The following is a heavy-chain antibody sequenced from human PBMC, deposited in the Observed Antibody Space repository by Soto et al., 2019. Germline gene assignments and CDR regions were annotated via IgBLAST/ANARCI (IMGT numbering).Heavy chain of an antibody. D-gene: IGHD3-16*01. CDR3: AMGGLQSTPPDY. J-gene: IGHJ4*02. Sequence: QVQLVQSGAEVKKPGASVKVSCKTSGYMFTSYIMHWVRHAPGQRLEWMGWIHANNGNTKYSQKFQGRVTITRDTSASPAYMALGSLRSEDTAADYCAMGGLQSTPPDYWCQGTLVTVSS. CDR2: IHANNGNT. CDR1: GYMFTSYI. V-gene: IGHV1-3*01.